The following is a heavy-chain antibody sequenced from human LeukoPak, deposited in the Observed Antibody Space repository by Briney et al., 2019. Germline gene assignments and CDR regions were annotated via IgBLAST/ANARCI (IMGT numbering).Heavy chain of an antibody. Sequence: SVKVSCKASGFTFTSSAMQWVRQARGQRLEWIGWIVVGSGNTNYAQKFQERVTITWDMSTSTAYMELSSLRSEDTAVYYCAADSISVGYYGMGVWGQGTTVTVSS. V-gene: IGHV1-58*02. D-gene: IGHD4-11*01. CDR1: GFTFTSSA. CDR2: IVVGSGNT. J-gene: IGHJ6*02. CDR3: AADSISVGYYGMGV.